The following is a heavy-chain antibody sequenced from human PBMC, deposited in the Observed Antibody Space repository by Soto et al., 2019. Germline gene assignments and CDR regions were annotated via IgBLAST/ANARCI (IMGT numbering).Heavy chain of an antibody. Sequence: PSETLSLTCTVSGGSISSGGYYWSWIRQHPGKGLEWVGFIYSGGSTYYADSVKGRFTISRDNSKNTLYLQMNSLRAEDTAVYYCARASSHSYGSGFHQDYYYYYMDVWGKGTTVTVSS. V-gene: IGHV3-66*01. CDR3: ARASSHSYGSGFHQDYYYYYMDV. CDR2: IYSGGST. J-gene: IGHJ6*03. D-gene: IGHD3-10*01. CDR1: GGSISSGGYY.